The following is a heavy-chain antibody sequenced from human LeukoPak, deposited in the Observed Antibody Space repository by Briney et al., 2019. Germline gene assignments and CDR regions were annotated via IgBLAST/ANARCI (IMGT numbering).Heavy chain of an antibody. V-gene: IGHV1-18*01. J-gene: IGHJ4*02. CDR1: GYTFTSYG. CDR2: ISAYNGNT. D-gene: IGHD3-9*01. CDR3: AAVFSSRDFDY. Sequence: ASVKVSCKASGYTFTSYGISWVRQAPGQGLEWMGWISAYNGNTNYAQKFQERVTITRDMSTSTAYMELSSLRSEDTAVYYCAAVFSSRDFDYWGQGTLVTVSS.